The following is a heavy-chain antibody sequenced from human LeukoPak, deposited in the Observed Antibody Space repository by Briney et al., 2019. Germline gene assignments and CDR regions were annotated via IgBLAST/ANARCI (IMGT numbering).Heavy chain of an antibody. Sequence: GGSLRLSCAASGFDFSFTWMSWVRQAPGKGLEWVSGISAGGETTFYADSVRGRLTISRDNSKNTLYLQMNSLRGEDTAVYYCAKSLLTTATGTGRAFDIWGQGTMVTVSS. D-gene: IGHD4-11*01. CDR3: AKSLLTTATGTGRAFDI. CDR2: ISAGGETT. V-gene: IGHV3-23*01. J-gene: IGHJ3*02. CDR1: GFDFSFTW.